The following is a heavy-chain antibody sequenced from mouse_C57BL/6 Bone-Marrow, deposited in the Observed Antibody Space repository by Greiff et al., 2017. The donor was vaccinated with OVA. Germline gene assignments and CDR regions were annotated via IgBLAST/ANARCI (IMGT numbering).Heavy chain of an antibody. V-gene: IGHV1-50*01. CDR1: GYTFTSYW. Sequence: VQLQQPGAELVKPGASVKLSCKASGYTFTSYWMQWVKQRPGQGLEWIGEIDPSDSYTNYNQKFKGKATLTVDTSSSTAYMQLSSLTSEDSAVYYCARSPISTVVPLYDCWGQGTTLTVAS. CDR3: ARSPISTVVPLYDC. D-gene: IGHD1-1*01. J-gene: IGHJ2*01. CDR2: IDPSDSYT.